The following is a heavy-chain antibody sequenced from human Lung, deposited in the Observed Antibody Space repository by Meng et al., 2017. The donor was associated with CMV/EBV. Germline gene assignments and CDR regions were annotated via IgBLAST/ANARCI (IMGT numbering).Heavy chain of an antibody. D-gene: IGHD2-2*02. CDR2: IYSGGST. V-gene: IGHV3-53*01. J-gene: IGHJ4*02. Sequence: GESXKISCAASGFTVSSNYMSWVRQAPGKGLEWVSVIYSGGSTYYADSVKGRFTISRDNSKNTLYLQMNSLRAEDTAVYYCARIVVPAAIDDWGQGTLVTVSS. CDR3: ARIVVPAAIDD. CDR1: GFTVSSNY.